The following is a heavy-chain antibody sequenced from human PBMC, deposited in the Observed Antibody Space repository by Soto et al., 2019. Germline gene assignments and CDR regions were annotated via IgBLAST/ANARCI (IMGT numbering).Heavy chain of an antibody. CDR1: GGSISSYY. J-gene: IGHJ6*02. Sequence: SDTLSLTCTVSGGSISSYYWSWIRQPPGKGLEWIGYIYYSGSTNYNPSLKSRVTMSVDTSNNQYSLMVNSVTATDTAVYYCARQGFGELHGLVDVRGQGTTVTVSS. CDR2: IYYSGST. D-gene: IGHD3-10*01. CDR3: ARQGFGELHGLVDV. V-gene: IGHV4-59*08.